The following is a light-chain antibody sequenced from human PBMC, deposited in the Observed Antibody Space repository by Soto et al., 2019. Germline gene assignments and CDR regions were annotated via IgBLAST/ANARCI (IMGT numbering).Light chain of an antibody. J-gene: IGKJ5*01. CDR1: QSISSS. Sequence: VMTQSPATLSLSPGDSVTLSCRASQSISSSLAWYQQRTGQPPRLLIYWESTRESGVPDRFSGSGSGTDLNLTISRLRAEDVAVYYCQQYYTSPITCGQGTRLEIK. CDR3: QQYYTSPIT. CDR2: WES. V-gene: IGKV3-15*01.